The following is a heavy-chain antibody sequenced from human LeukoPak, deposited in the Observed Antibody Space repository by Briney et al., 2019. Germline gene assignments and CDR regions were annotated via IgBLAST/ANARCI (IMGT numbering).Heavy chain of an antibody. V-gene: IGHV3-7*01. CDR3: ARPELPGWSVLSDF. J-gene: IGHJ4*02. CDR2: INQDGSET. Sequence: PGGSLRLSCAASGFTFSSYSMNWVRQAPGKGLEWVANINQDGSETYYADSVKGRFTMSRDNGKNSLDLQMNSLRAEDTAVYYCARPELPGWSVLSDFWGQGTLVTVSS. D-gene: IGHD2-15*01. CDR1: GFTFSSYS.